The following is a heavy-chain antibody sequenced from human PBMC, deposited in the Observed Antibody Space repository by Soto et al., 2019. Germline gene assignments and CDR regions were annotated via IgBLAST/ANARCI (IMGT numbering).Heavy chain of an antibody. V-gene: IGHV3-33*01. CDR2: IWYDGSNK. Sequence: QVQLVQSGGGVVQPGRSLRLSCVASGFTFSSHGMHWVRQVPGKGLEWVGVIWYDGSNKYYADSVKGRFTISRDNSKNMLDLQMNSLRGEDTAVYYCARWNDYRAIDCWGQGTLVTVSS. D-gene: IGHD4-4*01. CDR3: ARWNDYRAIDC. J-gene: IGHJ4*02. CDR1: GFTFSSHG.